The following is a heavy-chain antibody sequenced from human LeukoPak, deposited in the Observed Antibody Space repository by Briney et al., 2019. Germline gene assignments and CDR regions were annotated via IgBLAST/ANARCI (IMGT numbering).Heavy chain of an antibody. J-gene: IGHJ4*02. CDR2: IRYDGSNK. CDR3: ARVLDGYNHYFDY. CDR1: GFTFSSYG. V-gene: IGHV3-30*02. D-gene: IGHD5-24*01. Sequence: GGSLRLSCAASGFTFSSYGMHWVRQAPGKGLEWVAFIRYDGSNKYYADSVKGRFTISRDNSKNTLYLQMNSLRAEDTAVYYCARVLDGYNHYFDYWGQGTLVTVSS.